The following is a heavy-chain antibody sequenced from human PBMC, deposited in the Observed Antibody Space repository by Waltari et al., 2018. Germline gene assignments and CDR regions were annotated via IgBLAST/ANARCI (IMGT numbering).Heavy chain of an antibody. CDR1: GFTFSTYG. D-gene: IGHD6-19*01. CDR2: ISYDGSIY. V-gene: IGHV3-30*19. J-gene: IGHJ5*02. Sequence: QVQLVESGGGVVQPGTSLRLSCAASGFTFSTYGMNWVRQPPDKGLEGVAFISYDGSIYYQTYSMQDRFVISRDNGKNPLYLQLNSLRADDTAIYYCARGVIVAGTHWFDLWGQGPLVTVSS. CDR3: ARGVIVAGTHWFDL.